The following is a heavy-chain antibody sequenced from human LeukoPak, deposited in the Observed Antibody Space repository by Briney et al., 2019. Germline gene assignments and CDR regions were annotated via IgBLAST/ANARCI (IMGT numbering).Heavy chain of an antibody. V-gene: IGHV1-2*02. CDR2: INPNSGGT. D-gene: IGHD3-22*01. CDR3: ARDYYDT. J-gene: IGHJ5*02. Sequence: ASVKLSCHASGYTFPLYYMYWVRQAPGQGLEWMGWINPNSGGTNYAQKFQGRVTMTRDTSISTAYMELSRLRSDDAAVYYCARDYYDTWGQGTLVTVSS. CDR1: GYTFPLYY.